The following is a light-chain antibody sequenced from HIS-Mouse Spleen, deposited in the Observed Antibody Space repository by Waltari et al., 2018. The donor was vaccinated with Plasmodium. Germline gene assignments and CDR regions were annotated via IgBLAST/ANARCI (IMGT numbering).Light chain of an antibody. J-gene: IGLJ3*02. V-gene: IGLV3-25*03. Sequence: SYELTQPPSVSVSPGQTARITCSGDALPKQYAYWYQQKPGQAPVLVLYKDSERPSGLPERFSGSSSGTTVTLTISGVQAEDEADYYCQSADSSGTYWVFGGGTKLTVL. CDR3: QSADSSGTYWV. CDR2: KDS. CDR1: ALPKQY.